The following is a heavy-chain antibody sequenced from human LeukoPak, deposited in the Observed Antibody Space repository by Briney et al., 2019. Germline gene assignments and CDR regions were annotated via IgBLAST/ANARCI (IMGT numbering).Heavy chain of an antibody. D-gene: IGHD3-22*01. CDR3: ARVSSYYDSRGYYKLVDTFDS. Sequence: GGSLRLSCAASGFTVSSNYMSWVRQAPGKGLEWVSVIYSGGSTYYADSVKGRFTISRDNSKNTLYLQMNSLRAEDTAVYYCARVSSYYDSRGYYKLVDTFDSWGQGTMVTVSS. J-gene: IGHJ3*02. V-gene: IGHV3-66*01. CDR2: IYSGGST. CDR1: GFTVSSNY.